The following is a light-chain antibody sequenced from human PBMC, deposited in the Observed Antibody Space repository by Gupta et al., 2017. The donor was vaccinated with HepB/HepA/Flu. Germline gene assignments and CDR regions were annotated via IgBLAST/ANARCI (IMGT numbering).Light chain of an antibody. J-gene: IGKJ3*01. CDR3: QQRSSWPLFT. V-gene: IGKV3-11*01. CDR2: DAS. Sequence: EIVLTQSPATLSLSPGERATLSCRATQTVGTYLAWYQQKPGQAPRLLIYDASNRAPGIPARISGSGSGTDFTLTISSLEPEDFAVYYCQQRSSWPLFTFGHGTKVDIK. CDR1: QTVGTY.